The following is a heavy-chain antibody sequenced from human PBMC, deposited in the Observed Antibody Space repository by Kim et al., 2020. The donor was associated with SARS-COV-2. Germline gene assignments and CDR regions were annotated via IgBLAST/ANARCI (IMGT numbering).Heavy chain of an antibody. CDR3: ARDRIFHWYTGWFDP. D-gene: IGHD6-13*01. CDR1: GGSFRGYY. V-gene: IGHV4-34*01. CDR2: INHSGST. J-gene: IGHJ5*02. Sequence: SETLSLTCAVYGGSFRGYYWSWIRQPPGKGLEWIGVINHSGSTNSNPTLTSRVTISVDTSRNQFSLKVTSVTAADTAVYYCARDRIFHWYTGWFDPWGQGTLVTVSS.